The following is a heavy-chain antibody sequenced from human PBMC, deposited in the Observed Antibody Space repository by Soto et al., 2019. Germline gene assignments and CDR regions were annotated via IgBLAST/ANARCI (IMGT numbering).Heavy chain of an antibody. CDR2: IYYSGST. D-gene: IGHD3-22*01. CDR1: GASISSYY. V-gene: IGHV4-59*01. J-gene: IGHJ4*02. CDR3: AREDGSGYKFFDY. Sequence: QVQLQESGPGLVKPSETLSLTCTVSGASISSYYWSWIRQPPGKGLEWIGYIYYSGSTSYNPSLRSRLTISLDTSKNQFSLRLTSVTAADTAVYYCAREDGSGYKFFDYWGQGTLVTVSS.